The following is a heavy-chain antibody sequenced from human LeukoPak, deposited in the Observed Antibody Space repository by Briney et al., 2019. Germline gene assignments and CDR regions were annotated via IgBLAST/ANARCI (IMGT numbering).Heavy chain of an antibody. CDR2: INPSGGST. CDR3: AAGGYSYAPLYCYYYGMDV. V-gene: IGHV1-46*01. Sequence: ASVKVSCKASGYTFTSYYMHWVRQAPGQGLEWMGIINPSGGSTSYAQKFQGRVTMTRDTSTSTVYMELSSLRSEDTAVYYCAAGGYSYAPLYCYYYGMDVRGQGTTVTVSS. CDR1: GYTFTSYY. J-gene: IGHJ6*02. D-gene: IGHD5-18*01.